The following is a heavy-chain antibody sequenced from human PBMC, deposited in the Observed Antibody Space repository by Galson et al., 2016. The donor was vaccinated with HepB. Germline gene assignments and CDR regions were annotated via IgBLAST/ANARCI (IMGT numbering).Heavy chain of an antibody. J-gene: IGHJ6*04. D-gene: IGHD1-26*01. CDR3: VQGSTAPAV. V-gene: IGHV3-23*01. Sequence: SLRLSCAASGFTFSNYGMTWVRQAPGKGLEVVSSISRSGDSTDYADSVNARFTLSRDNSKNTLSLQMNSLTADDTAIYYCVQGSTAPAVWGKGTTVTVSS. CDR1: GFTFSNYG. CDR2: ISRSGDST.